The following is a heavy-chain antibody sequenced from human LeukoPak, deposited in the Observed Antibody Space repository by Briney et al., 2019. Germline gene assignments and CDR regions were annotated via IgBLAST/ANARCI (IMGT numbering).Heavy chain of an antibody. CDR2: FDPEDGET. V-gene: IGHV1-24*01. CDR3: AIEILRVARGTAFDI. J-gene: IGHJ3*02. D-gene: IGHD1-1*01. Sequence: GASVKVSCKVSGYTLTELSMHWVRQGPGKGLEWMGGFDPEDGETIYAQKFQGRVTMTEDTSTDTAYMELSSLRSEDTAVYYCAIEILRVARGTAFDIWGQGTVVTVSS. CDR1: GYTLTELS.